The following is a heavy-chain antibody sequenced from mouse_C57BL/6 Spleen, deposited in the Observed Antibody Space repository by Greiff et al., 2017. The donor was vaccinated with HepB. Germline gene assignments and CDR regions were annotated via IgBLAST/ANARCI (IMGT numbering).Heavy chain of an antibody. Sequence: VKLQESGAELVRPGTSVKVSCKASGYAFTNYLIEWVKQRPGQGLEWIGVINPGSGGTNYNEKFKGKATLTADKSSSTAYMQLSSLTSEDSAVYFCARSDYYGSSPYYFDYWGQGTTLTVSS. CDR1: GYAFTNYL. V-gene: IGHV1-54*01. J-gene: IGHJ2*01. D-gene: IGHD1-1*01. CDR3: ARSDYYGSSPYYFDY. CDR2: INPGSGGT.